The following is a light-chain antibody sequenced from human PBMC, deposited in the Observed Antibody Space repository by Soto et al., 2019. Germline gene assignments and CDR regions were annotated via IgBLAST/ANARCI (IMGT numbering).Light chain of an antibody. J-gene: IGKJ3*01. CDR3: QRPFT. Sequence: DIQMTQSPSTLSASVGDRVTITCRASQSISSWLAWYQQKPGKAPKLLIYKASTLESGVQSRFSGSGSGKEFTITIRSLQPDDFAIYYCQRPFTFGPVNKVDI. CDR2: KAS. CDR1: QSISSW. V-gene: IGKV1-5*03.